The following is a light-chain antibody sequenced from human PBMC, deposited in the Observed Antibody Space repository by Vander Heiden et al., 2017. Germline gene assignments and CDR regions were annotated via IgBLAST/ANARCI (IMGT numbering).Light chain of an antibody. CDR1: ALPKLY. Sequence: SYDLTQPPSVSVSPGQTARHTRPRAALPKLYAYWYHQKPGQDPVVLIYNDNERPSGIPERCSGSRSGTKVTLTISGVQAEDEADYYCQSADSSGTYVVFGGGTKLTVL. V-gene: IGLV3-25*03. J-gene: IGLJ2*01. CDR2: NDN. CDR3: QSADSSGTYVV.